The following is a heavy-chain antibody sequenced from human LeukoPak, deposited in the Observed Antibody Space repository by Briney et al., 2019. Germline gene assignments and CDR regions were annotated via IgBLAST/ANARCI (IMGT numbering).Heavy chain of an antibody. Sequence: GGSLRLSCAVSGFTFNSYAMTWVRQAPGKGLEWVSSISGSGGSTYYADSVKGRFTISRDNPKNTLYLQMNSLRGEDTAVYYCAKDATVTTINCFDPWGQGTLVTVSS. D-gene: IGHD4-17*01. V-gene: IGHV3-23*01. J-gene: IGHJ5*02. CDR1: GFTFNSYA. CDR3: AKDATVTTINCFDP. CDR2: ISGSGGST.